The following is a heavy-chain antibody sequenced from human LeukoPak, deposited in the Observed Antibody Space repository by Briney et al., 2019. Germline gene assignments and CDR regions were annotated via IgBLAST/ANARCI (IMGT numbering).Heavy chain of an antibody. CDR1: GFTFSSYW. D-gene: IGHD6-13*01. CDR3: GRDIATAVDY. J-gene: IGHJ4*02. Sequence: GGSLRLSCTASGFTFSSYWMHWVRQAPGKGLVWVSRINSAGISTNYADSVKGRFSISRDNAKNTLYLQMNSLRAEDTAIYYCGRDIATAVDYWGLGTLVTVSS. CDR2: INSAGIST. V-gene: IGHV3-74*01.